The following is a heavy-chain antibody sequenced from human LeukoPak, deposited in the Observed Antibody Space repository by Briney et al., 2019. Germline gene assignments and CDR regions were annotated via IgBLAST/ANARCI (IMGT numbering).Heavy chain of an antibody. CDR3: ARGSEYYYDSSFDP. Sequence: ASVKVSCKASGGTFSSYAISWVRQAPGQGLEWMGGIIPICGTANYAQKFQGRVTITADESTSTAYMELSSLRSEDTAVYYCARGSEYYYDSSFDPWGQGTLVTVSS. J-gene: IGHJ5*02. CDR1: GGTFSSYA. CDR2: IIPICGTA. D-gene: IGHD3-22*01. V-gene: IGHV1-69*13.